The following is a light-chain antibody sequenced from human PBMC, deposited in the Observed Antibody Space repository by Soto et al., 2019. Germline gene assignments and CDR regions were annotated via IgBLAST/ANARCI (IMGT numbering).Light chain of an antibody. CDR2: DTF. J-gene: IGKJ2*01. V-gene: IGKV3-11*01. Sequence: ELVLTQSPATLSLSPGERATLSCRASQSVSSHLAWYQQKPGQAPRLLMYDTFNRATGIPARFNGSGSGTDFTLTISSLEPQDFAVYYCQQYNNWPPYTFGQGTKLEIK. CDR1: QSVSSH. CDR3: QQYNNWPPYT.